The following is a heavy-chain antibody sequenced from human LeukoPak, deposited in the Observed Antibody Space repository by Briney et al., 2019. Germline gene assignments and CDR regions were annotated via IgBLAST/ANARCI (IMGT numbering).Heavy chain of an antibody. J-gene: IGHJ4*02. Sequence: ASVKVSCKASGYTFTGYYMHWVRQAPGQGLEWMGWINPNSGGTNYAQKFQGRVTMPRDTSISTAYMELSRLRSDDTAVYYCAREDGSGNFCFDYWGQGTLVTVSS. D-gene: IGHD3-10*01. V-gene: IGHV1-2*02. CDR3: AREDGSGNFCFDY. CDR1: GYTFTGYY. CDR2: INPNSGGT.